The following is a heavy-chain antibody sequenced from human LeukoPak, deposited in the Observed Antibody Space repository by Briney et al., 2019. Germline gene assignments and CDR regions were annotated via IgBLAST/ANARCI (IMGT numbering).Heavy chain of an antibody. J-gene: IGHJ4*02. CDR2: INAGNGNT. Sequence: ASVKVSCMASGYTFTSYAMHWVRQAPGQRLEWMGWINAGNGNTKYSQKFQGRVTITRDTSASTAYMELSSLRSEDTAVYYCARSPRGGGWYSFFDYWGQGTLVTVSS. D-gene: IGHD6-19*01. V-gene: IGHV1-3*01. CDR3: ARSPRGGGWYSFFDY. CDR1: GYTFTSYA.